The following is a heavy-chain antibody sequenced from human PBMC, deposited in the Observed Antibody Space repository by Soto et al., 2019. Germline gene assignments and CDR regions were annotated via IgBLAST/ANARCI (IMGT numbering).Heavy chain of an antibody. V-gene: IGHV3-30-3*01. Sequence: GGSLRLSCAASGFTFSSYAMHWVRQAPGKGLEWVAVISYDGSNKYYADSVKGRFTISRDNSKNTLYLQMNSLRAEDTAVYYCARDKDGYCSSTSCYDSSYGMDVWGQGTTVTVSS. J-gene: IGHJ6*02. CDR2: ISYDGSNK. CDR3: ARDKDGYCSSTSCYDSSYGMDV. CDR1: GFTFSSYA. D-gene: IGHD2-2*03.